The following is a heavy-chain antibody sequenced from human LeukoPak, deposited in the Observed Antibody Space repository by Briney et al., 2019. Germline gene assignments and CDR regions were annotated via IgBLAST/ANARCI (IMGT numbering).Heavy chain of an antibody. V-gene: IGHV1-2*02. Sequence: GASVKVSCKASGYTFTGYYMHWVRQAPGQGLEWMGWINPNSGGTNYAQKFQGRVTMTRDTSISTAYMELSRLRSDDTAVYYCARDWLVGCSSTSCADPVNDAFDIWGQGTMVTVSS. CDR3: ARDWLVGCSSTSCADPVNDAFDI. CDR1: GYTFTGYY. J-gene: IGHJ3*02. D-gene: IGHD2-2*01. CDR2: INPNSGGT.